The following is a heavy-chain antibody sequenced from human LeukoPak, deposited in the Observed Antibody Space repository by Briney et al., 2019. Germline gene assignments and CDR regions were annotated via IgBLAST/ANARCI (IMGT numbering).Heavy chain of an antibody. J-gene: IGHJ1*01. CDR3: ARDDSSSFRGAEYFQH. CDR1: GGTFSSYA. D-gene: IGHD6-13*01. CDR2: IIPIFGTA. Sequence: ASVKVSCKASGGTFSSYAISWVRQAPGQGFEWMGRIIPIFGTANYAQKFQGRVTITTDESTSTAYMELSSLRSEDTAVYYCARDDSSSFRGAEYFQHWGQGTLVTVSS. V-gene: IGHV1-69*05.